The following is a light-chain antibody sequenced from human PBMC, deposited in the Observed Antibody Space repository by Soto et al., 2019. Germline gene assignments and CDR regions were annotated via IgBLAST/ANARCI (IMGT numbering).Light chain of an antibody. CDR2: DDF. J-gene: IGLJ3*02. CDR1: DIEDKS. CDR3: QVWDTSSDHWV. Sequence: SYELTQPPSVSVAPGQTATITCGGNDIEDKSVHWYQQKPGQAPVLVVYDDFDRPSGIPERFSGSNSGNTATLTISRVEAGDEDDYYCQVWDTSSDHWVFGGGTELTVL. V-gene: IGLV3-21*02.